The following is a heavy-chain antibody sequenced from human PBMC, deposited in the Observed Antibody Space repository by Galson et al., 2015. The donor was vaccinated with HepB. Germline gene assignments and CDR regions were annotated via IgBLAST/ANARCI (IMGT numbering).Heavy chain of an antibody. CDR1: GFTFSSYA. CDR3: ARDYASSWYFNHYIVRDV. Sequence: SLRLSCAASGFTFSSYAMHWVRQAPGKGLEWVAVILYDGSNKYYADSVKGRFTISRDNSKNTLYLQMNSLRAEDTAVYYCARDYASSWYFNHYIVRDVWGQGTTVTVSS. V-gene: IGHV3-30*04. J-gene: IGHJ6*02. CDR2: ILYDGSNK. D-gene: IGHD6-13*01.